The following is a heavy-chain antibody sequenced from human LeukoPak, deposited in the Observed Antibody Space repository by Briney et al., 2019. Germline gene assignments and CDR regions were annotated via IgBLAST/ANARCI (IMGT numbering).Heavy chain of an antibody. D-gene: IGHD6-13*01. CDR1: GGSFSGYY. V-gene: IGHV4-34*01. J-gene: IGHJ5*02. Sequence: SETLSLTCAVYGGSFSGYYWSWIRQPPGKGLEWIGEINHSGSTNYNPSLKSRVTISVDTSKNQFSLKLSSVTAADTAVYYCARGEIFAAGSPWPFDPWGQGTLVTVSS. CDR3: ARGEIFAAGSPWPFDP. CDR2: INHSGST.